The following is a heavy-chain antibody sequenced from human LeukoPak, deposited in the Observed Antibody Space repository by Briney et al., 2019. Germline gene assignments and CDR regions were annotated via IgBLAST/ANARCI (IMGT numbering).Heavy chain of an antibody. D-gene: IGHD6-13*01. V-gene: IGHV5-51*01. CDR1: GYSFDGYW. CDR2: IYPADPGT. J-gene: IGHJ4*01. Sequence: GESLKISCKCSGYSFDGYWIGWVRQMPGKGLEWMGIIYPADPGTRYSPSFQGQVTISADKSISTAYLQWSSLKASDTAMYYCARLRGQQLTKYYFDYWGQGTLVTVSS. CDR3: ARLRGQQLTKYYFDY.